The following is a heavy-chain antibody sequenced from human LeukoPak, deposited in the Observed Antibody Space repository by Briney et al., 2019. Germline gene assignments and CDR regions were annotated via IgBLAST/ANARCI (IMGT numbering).Heavy chain of an antibody. D-gene: IGHD6-19*01. V-gene: IGHV1-2*02. Sequence: ASVRVSCKASGYTFTDYYIHWVRQAPGQGLEWMGWINPNSGGTTYAQKFQGRVTMTRDTSISTAYMDLNTLRSDDTAVYYCARDREQWLAHCFVYWGQGTLVTVSS. CDR2: INPNSGGT. J-gene: IGHJ4*02. CDR1: GYTFTDYY. CDR3: ARDREQWLAHCFVY.